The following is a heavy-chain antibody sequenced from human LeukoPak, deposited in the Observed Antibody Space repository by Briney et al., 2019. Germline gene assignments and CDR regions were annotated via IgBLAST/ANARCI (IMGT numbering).Heavy chain of an antibody. CDR2: INPNNGDT. J-gene: IGHJ4*02. CDR3: ASYPRSIPTPPFDY. D-gene: IGHD2-21*01. V-gene: IGHV1-2*07. Sequence: GASVKVSCKASGYTFTAQYMHWVRQAPGQGLEWMGWINPNNGDTKYAHSFLGRVTMTRDTSTTTAYMELSSLRSDDTAVYFCASYPRSIPTPPFDYWGQGTLVTVSS. CDR1: GYTFTAQY.